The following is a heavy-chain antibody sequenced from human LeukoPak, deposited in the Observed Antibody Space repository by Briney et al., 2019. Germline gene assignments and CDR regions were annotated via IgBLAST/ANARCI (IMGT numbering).Heavy chain of an antibody. V-gene: IGHV3-73*01. CDR1: GFTFSGSA. Sequence: GGSLRLSCAASGFTFSGSAMHWVRQASGKGLEWVGRIRSKANSYATAYAASVKGRFTISRDDSKNTAYLQMNSLKTEDTAVYCCTSTHDDNSGWYSHGAFDIWGHGTMVTVSS. CDR2: IRSKANSYAT. CDR3: TSTHDDNSGWYSHGAFDI. D-gene: IGHD6-19*01. J-gene: IGHJ3*02.